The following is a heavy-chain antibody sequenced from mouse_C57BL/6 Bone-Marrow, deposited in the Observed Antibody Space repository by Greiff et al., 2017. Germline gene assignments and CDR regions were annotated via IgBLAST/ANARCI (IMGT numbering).Heavy chain of an antibody. CDR1: GYAFSSSW. V-gene: IGHV1-82*01. CDR2: IYPGDGDT. CDR3: ANLHYYGSSWYFDV. Sequence: VKLKESGPELVKPGASVKISCKASGYAFSSSWMNWVKQRPGKGLEWIGRIYPGDGDTNYNGKFKGKATLTADKSSSTAYMQLSSLTSEDSAVYFCANLHYYGSSWYFDVWGTGTTVTVSS. J-gene: IGHJ1*03. D-gene: IGHD1-1*01.